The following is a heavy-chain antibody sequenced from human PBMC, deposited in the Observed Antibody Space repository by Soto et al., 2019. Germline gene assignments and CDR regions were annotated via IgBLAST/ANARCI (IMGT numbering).Heavy chain of an antibody. J-gene: IGHJ4*02. CDR2: IYYSGST. V-gene: IGHV4-39*01. D-gene: IGHD2-15*01. Sequence: SDTLSLTRTASGGSIITSSYYRGSISQPPGKGLEWIGSIYYSGSTYYNPSLKSRVTISVDTSKNQFSLKLSSVTAADTAVYYCARHTPAISISDHWGQGTLVTVSS. CDR3: ARHTPAISISDH. CDR1: GGSIITSSYY.